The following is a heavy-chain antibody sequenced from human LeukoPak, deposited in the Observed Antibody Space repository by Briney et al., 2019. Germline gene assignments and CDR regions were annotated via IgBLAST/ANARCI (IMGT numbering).Heavy chain of an antibody. CDR1: GGTFSSYA. J-gene: IGHJ4*02. Sequence: SVKVSCKASGGTFSSYAISWVRQAPGQGLEWMGGIIPIFGTANYAQKFQGRVTITTDESTSTAYMELSSLRSEDTAVYYCARGLAPLEYYDSSGYYSFDYWGQGTLVTVSS. D-gene: IGHD3-22*01. CDR3: ARGLAPLEYYDSSGYYSFDY. CDR2: IIPIFGTA. V-gene: IGHV1-69*05.